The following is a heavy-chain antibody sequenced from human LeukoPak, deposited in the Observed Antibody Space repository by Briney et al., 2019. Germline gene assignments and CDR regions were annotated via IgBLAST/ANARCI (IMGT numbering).Heavy chain of an antibody. V-gene: IGHV3-30*02. D-gene: IGHD2-2*02. J-gene: IGHJ4*02. CDR1: GFTFSSYG. CDR2: IRYDGSNK. Sequence: PGGSLRLSCAASGFTFSSYGMHWVHQAPGKGLEWVAFIRYDGSNKYYADSVKGRFTISRDNSKNTLYLQMNSLRAEGTAVYYCAKMLGYCSSTSCYTVEDYWGQGTLVTVSS. CDR3: AKMLGYCSSTSCYTVEDY.